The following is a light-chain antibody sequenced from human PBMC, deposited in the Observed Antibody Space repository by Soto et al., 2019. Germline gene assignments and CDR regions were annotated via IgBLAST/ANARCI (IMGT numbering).Light chain of an antibody. CDR1: QSVGYH. V-gene: IGKV3-11*01. J-gene: IGKJ4*01. Sequence: EIVLTQSTGTLSLSPGERATLSCRASQSVGYHLAWYQQKPGQAPRLLIYDTSNRATGIPARFSGSGSGTDFTLAISSLEPEDFAVYYCQQRSNWPPVTFGGGTKVDIK. CDR3: QQRSNWPPVT. CDR2: DTS.